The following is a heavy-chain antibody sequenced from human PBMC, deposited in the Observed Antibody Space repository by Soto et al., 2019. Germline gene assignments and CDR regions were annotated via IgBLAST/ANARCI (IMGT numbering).Heavy chain of an antibody. V-gene: IGHV3-23*01. CDR1: GFTFSAYA. Sequence: GSLRLSCAASGFTFSAYAMSWVRQAPGKGLEWVSAIGSSGGSTYYADSVKGRFTISRDNSKDTLYLQMSSLGAEDTAVYYCATPGKLSSGYNPYDYWGQGTLVTVSS. CDR2: IGSSGGST. CDR3: ATPGKLSSGYNPYDY. D-gene: IGHD3-22*01. J-gene: IGHJ4*02.